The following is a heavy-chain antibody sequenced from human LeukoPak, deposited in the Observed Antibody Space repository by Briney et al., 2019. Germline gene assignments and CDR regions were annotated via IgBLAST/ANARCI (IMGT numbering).Heavy chain of an antibody. CDR2: INSSSSYI. V-gene: IGHV3-21*01. J-gene: IGHJ6*03. CDR1: GSTFSSYS. Sequence: PGGSLRLSCAASGSTFSSYSMNWVRQAPGKGLEWVSSINSSSSYIYYADSVKGRFTISRDNAKNSLYLQMNSLRAEDTAVYYCARDMVLWYYYYYYMDVWGKGTTVTVSS. D-gene: IGHD3-10*01. CDR3: ARDMVLWYYYYYYMDV.